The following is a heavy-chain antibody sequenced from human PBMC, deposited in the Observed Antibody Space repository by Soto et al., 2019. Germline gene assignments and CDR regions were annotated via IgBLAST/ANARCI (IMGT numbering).Heavy chain of an antibody. CDR3: ARTQYSTGLWEY. J-gene: IGHJ4*02. CDR2: IPYSGST. V-gene: IGHV4-59*01. Sequence: SETLSLTCTVSGSSITNYYWSWIRQDPGKGLEWVGYIPYSGSTKYNPSLKSRVTMSVDTSKNQFSLNLSSVTAADTAVYYCARTQYSTGLWEYWGQGTPVTVSS. D-gene: IGHD6-19*01. CDR1: GSSITNYY.